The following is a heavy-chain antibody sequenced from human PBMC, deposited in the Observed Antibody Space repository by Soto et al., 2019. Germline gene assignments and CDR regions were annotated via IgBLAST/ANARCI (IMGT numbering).Heavy chain of an antibody. Sequence: PGESLKISCMGSGYKVSTWHNFTSYWIAWVRQMPGEGLEWMGIIYPGDSDTRYSPSFQGQVTISADKSINSVYLQWSSLKASDTATYYCARLGFKYDYWGQGTLVTVSS. D-gene: IGHD3-16*01. CDR1: GYKVSTWHNFTSYW. CDR3: ARLGFKYDY. CDR2: IYPGDSDT. J-gene: IGHJ4*02. V-gene: IGHV5-51*01.